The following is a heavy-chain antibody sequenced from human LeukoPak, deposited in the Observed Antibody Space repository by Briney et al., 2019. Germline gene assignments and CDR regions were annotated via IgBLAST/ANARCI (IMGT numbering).Heavy chain of an antibody. CDR1: GFTFGDYA. CDR2: IRSKAYGGTT. CDR3: TRVMRYSSGWYYYYYYYMDV. Sequence: GGSLRLSCTASGFTFGDYAMSWVRQAPGKGLEWVGFIRSKAYGGTTEYAASVKGRFTISRDDSKSIAYLQMNSLKTEDTAVYYCTRVMRYSSGWYYYYYYYMDVWGKGTTVTISS. V-gene: IGHV3-49*04. J-gene: IGHJ6*03. D-gene: IGHD6-19*01.